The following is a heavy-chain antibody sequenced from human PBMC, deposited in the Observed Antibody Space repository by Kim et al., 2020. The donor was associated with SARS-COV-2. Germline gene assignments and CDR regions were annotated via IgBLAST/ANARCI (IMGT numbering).Heavy chain of an antibody. CDR2: ISSSSSYT. CDR1: GFTFSDYY. CDR3: ARLYNTDTAMVRGYYYYGMDV. Sequence: GGSLRLSCAASGFTFSDYYMSWIRQAPGKGLEWVSYISSSSSYTNYADSVNGRFTISRDNAKNSLYLQMNSLRAEDTAVYYCARLYNTDTAMVRGYYYYGMDVWGQGTTVTVSS. D-gene: IGHD5-18*01. V-gene: IGHV3-11*06. J-gene: IGHJ6*02.